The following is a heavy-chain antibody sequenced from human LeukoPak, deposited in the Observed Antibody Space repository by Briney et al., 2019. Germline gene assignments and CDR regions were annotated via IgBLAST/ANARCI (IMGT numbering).Heavy chain of an antibody. D-gene: IGHD5-18*01. V-gene: IGHV3-66*01. CDR2: TYRGGNT. J-gene: IGHJ6*02. CDR1: GFTVSSNY. Sequence: GGSLRLSCGASGFTVSSNYLSWVRQAPRKGLEWVSVTYRGGNTYYADSVKGRFSISRDDSKNTLYLQMNSLRAEDTAIYYCARAAGYLMGMDVWGQGTTVTVSS. CDR3: ARAAGYLMGMDV.